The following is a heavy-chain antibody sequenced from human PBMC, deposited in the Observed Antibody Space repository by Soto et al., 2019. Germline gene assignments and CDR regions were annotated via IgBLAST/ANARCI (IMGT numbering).Heavy chain of an antibody. J-gene: IGHJ5*02. D-gene: IGHD3-3*01. CDR2: IVPMFGTA. V-gene: IGHV1-69*12. Sequence: QGQLVQYGAEVKKPGSSVNVACKTSGGTYGNSAVTWVRQAPGQGLEWLGGIVPMFGTANYAQKFQGRVTITADESTITAYMELSSLNTDDTVVYYCARDGDPQSAFWSGPLGGGRFDPWGQGTLVTVSS. CDR1: GGTYGNSA. CDR3: ARDGDPQSAFWSGPLGGGRFDP.